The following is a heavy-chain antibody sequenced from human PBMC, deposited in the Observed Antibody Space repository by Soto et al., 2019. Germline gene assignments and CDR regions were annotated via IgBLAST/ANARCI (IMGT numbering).Heavy chain of an antibody. CDR1: GFIFSSYA. D-gene: IGHD1-1*01. V-gene: IGHV3-23*01. J-gene: IGHJ4*02. CDR2: ISAGGGNT. CDR3: AKARTGTTRDVSDY. Sequence: PGGSLRLSCAASGFIFSSYAMSWVRQAPGKGLEWVSAISAGGGNTYYADSVKGRFTISRDNSKNTLFLQMNSLRAEDTAVYYCAKARTGTTRDVSDYWGQGTLVTVSS.